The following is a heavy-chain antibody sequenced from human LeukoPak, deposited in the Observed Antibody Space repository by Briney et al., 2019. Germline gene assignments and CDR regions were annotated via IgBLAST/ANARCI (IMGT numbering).Heavy chain of an antibody. CDR3: ARGATLLIVVVIRGGAFDI. D-gene: IGHD3-22*01. Sequence: PSETLSLTCAVYGGSFSGYYWSWIRQPPGKGLEWIGEINHSGSTNYNPSLKSRVTISVDTSKNQFSLKLSSVTAADTAVYYCARGATLLIVVVIRGGAFDIWGQGTMVTVSS. CDR1: GGSFSGYY. J-gene: IGHJ3*02. CDR2: INHSGST. V-gene: IGHV4-34*01.